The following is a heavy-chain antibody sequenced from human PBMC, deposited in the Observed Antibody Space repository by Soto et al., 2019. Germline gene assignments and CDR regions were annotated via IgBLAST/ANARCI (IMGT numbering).Heavy chain of an antibody. CDR1: GFSFSSYG. V-gene: IGHV3-33*01. J-gene: IGHJ3*02. CDR2: IWYDGSNK. CDR3: ARDGSGDRHAFDI. Sequence: QVQLVESGGGVVQSGRSLRLSCAASGFSFSSYGMHRVRQAPGKGLEWVAVIWYDGSNKYYADSVKGRFTISRDNSKNTLYLLMNSLRAEDTAVYYCARDGSGDRHAFDIWGQGTMVTVSS. D-gene: IGHD3-10*01.